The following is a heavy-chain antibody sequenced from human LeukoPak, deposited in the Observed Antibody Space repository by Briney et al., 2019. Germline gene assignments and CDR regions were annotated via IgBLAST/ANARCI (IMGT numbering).Heavy chain of an antibody. V-gene: IGHV6-1*01. Sequence: SQTLSLTCAISGDSVSSNSAAWNWIRQSPSRGLEWLGRTYYRSKWYNDYAVSVKSRITINPDTSKNQFSLQLNSVTPEDTAVYYCARGAAAGQIYYYYGTDVWGQGTTVTVSS. D-gene: IGHD6-13*01. CDR3: ARGAAAGQIYYYYGTDV. CDR1: GDSVSSNSAA. J-gene: IGHJ6*02. CDR2: TYYRSKWYN.